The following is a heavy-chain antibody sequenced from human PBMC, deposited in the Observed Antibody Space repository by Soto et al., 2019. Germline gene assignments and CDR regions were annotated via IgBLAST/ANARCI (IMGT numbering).Heavy chain of an antibody. J-gene: IGHJ5*02. CDR1: GYTFPSYG. CDR3: AREEWRRLTEGGWFDP. V-gene: IGHV1-18*01. D-gene: IGHD3-3*01. CDR2: ISAYNGNT. Sequence: ASVKVSCKASGYTFPSYGISWVRQAPGQGLEWMGWISAYNGNTNYAQKRQGRVTMTTDTSTSTAYMELRCLRSDDTAVYYCAREEWRRLTEGGWFDPWGQGSLVTV.